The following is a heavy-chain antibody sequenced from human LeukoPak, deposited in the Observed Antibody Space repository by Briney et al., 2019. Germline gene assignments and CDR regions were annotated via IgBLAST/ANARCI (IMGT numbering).Heavy chain of an antibody. J-gene: IGHJ2*01. D-gene: IGHD3-9*01. CDR2: INHSGST. CDR1: GGSFGGYY. V-gene: IGHV4-34*01. CDR3: ARAYYDILTGGSPGWYFDL. Sequence: SETLSLTCAVYGGSFGGYYWSWIRQPPGKGLEWIGEINHSGSTNYNPSLKSRVTISVDTSKNQFSLKLSSVSAADTAVYYCARAYYDILTGGSPGWYFDLWGRGTLVTVSS.